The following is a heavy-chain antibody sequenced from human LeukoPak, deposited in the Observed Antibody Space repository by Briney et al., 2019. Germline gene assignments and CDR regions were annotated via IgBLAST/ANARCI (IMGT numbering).Heavy chain of an antibody. CDR3: AAWSGYHYYFDY. CDR1: GGSISSYY. CDR2: IYYSGST. V-gene: IGHV4-59*01. J-gene: IGHJ4*02. D-gene: IGHD3-3*01. Sequence: SETLSLTCTVSGGSISSYYWSWIRQPPGKGLEWIGYIYYSGSTNYNPSLKSRVTISVDTSKNQFSLKLSSVTAADTAVYYCAAWSGYHYYFDYWGQGTLVTVSS.